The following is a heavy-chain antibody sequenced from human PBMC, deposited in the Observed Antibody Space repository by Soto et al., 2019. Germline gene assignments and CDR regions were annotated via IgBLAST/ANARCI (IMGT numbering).Heavy chain of an antibody. CDR2: IYWDDDK. J-gene: IGHJ6*02. D-gene: IGHD2-21*01. CDR1: GFSLSTTGVG. CDR3: VQSRCGGDCLQSYSSHSYYGLDV. V-gene: IGHV2-5*02. Sequence: QITLKESGPTLVKPTQTLTLTCTFSGFSLSTTGVGVGWIRQPPGKALEWLALIYWDDDKRYSPSLKSRLTITKDTSKNQVVLTMPSMDPVDTDTYYCVQSRCGGDCLQSYSSHSYYGLDVWGPGTTVTVSS.